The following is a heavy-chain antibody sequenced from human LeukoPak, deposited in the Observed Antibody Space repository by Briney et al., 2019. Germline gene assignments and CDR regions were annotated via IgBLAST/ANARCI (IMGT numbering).Heavy chain of an antibody. V-gene: IGHV3-7*01. D-gene: IGHD3-22*01. CDR3: ARDFRHYDSSGYGEVFDY. Sequence: GGPLRLSCAASGFTFSNYWLSWVRQAPGKGLEWVANIKQDGSEKYYVDSVKGRFTISRDNAKNSLYLQMNSLRAEDTAVYYCARDFRHYDSSGYGEVFDYWGQGTLVTVSS. CDR1: GFTFSNYW. CDR2: IKQDGSEK. J-gene: IGHJ4*02.